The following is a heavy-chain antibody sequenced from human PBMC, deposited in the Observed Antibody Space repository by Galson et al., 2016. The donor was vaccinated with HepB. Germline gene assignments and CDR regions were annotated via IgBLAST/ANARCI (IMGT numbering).Heavy chain of an antibody. V-gene: IGHV1-18*04. CDR2: ISAYNGNT. Sequence: SVKVSCKASGYTFTNYGITWVRQAPGQGLEWMGWISAYNGNTNYAQKLQGRVTMTTDTSTTTAYMELGSLTSDDTAVYYCARPMPLFTMTDAFDIWGQGTMVTVSS. CDR3: ARPMPLFTMTDAFDI. J-gene: IGHJ3*02. CDR1: GYTFTNYG. D-gene: IGHD3-22*01.